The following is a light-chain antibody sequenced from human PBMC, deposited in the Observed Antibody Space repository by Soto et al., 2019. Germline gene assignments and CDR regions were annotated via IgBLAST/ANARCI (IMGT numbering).Light chain of an antibody. CDR3: QQYRNWPRT. CDR1: QRISSN. J-gene: IGKJ1*01. Sequence: EIVMTQSPTILSVSPGERATLSCRASQRISSNLAWYQQKAGQAPRLLVYGASTKATDMPGRFSGRGSGTEFTLTINNLQSEDFAVYYCQQYRNWPRTFGQGTKVDTK. CDR2: GAS. V-gene: IGKV3-15*01.